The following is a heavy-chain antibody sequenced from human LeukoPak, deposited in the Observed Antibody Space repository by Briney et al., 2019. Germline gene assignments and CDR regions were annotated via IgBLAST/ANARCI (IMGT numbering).Heavy chain of an antibody. Sequence: SETLSLTCTVSGGSINNYYWSWIRQPAGRGLEWIGRIHSSGSTNYDPTLKSRVTMSVDTSKNEFSLKLSSVAAADAAVYFCARGISRRVWDDYHYYIDVWGKGTTVTVSS. V-gene: IGHV4-4*07. D-gene: IGHD3-16*01. CDR3: ARGISRRVWDDYHYYIDV. J-gene: IGHJ6*03. CDR2: IHSSGST. CDR1: GGSINNYY.